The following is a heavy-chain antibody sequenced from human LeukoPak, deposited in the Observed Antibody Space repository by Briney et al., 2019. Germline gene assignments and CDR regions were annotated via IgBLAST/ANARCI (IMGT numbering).Heavy chain of an antibody. CDR1: GYTFTSYY. V-gene: IGHV1-46*01. Sequence: GASVKVSCKASGYTFTSYYMHWVRQAPGQGLEWMGIINPSGGSTSYAQKFQGRVTMTRDTSTSTVYMELSSLRSEDTAVYYCARDLHLDTAMVSRNYYGMDVWGQGTTVTVSS. J-gene: IGHJ6*02. D-gene: IGHD5-18*01. CDR2: INPSGGST. CDR3: ARDLHLDTAMVSRNYYGMDV.